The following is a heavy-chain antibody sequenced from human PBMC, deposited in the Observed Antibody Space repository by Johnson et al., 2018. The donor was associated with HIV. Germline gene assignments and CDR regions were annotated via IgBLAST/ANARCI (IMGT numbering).Heavy chain of an antibody. Sequence: VQLVESGGGLVQPGGSLRLSCAASAFTFSNYWMNWVRQAPGKGLEWVANIKQDGSNKYYADSVKGRFTISRDNSYNTLYLQMNSLRAEDTAVYYCAKVFSSWPPDSRDAFDIWGQGTMVIVSS. CDR3: AKVFSSWPPDSRDAFDI. CDR1: AFTFSNYW. D-gene: IGHD3-22*01. V-gene: IGHV3-7*02. CDR2: IKQDGSNK. J-gene: IGHJ3*02.